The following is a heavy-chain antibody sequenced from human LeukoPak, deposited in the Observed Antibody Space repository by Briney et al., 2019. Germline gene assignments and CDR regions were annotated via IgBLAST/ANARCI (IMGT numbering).Heavy chain of an antibody. CDR3: ARDDYDQNYYYYMDV. Sequence: SVKVSCKASGGTFSSYAISWVRQAPGQGLEWMGGIIPIFGTANYAQKFQGRVTIPADESTSTAYMELSSLRSEDTAVYYCARDDYDQNYYYYMDVWGKGTTVTVSS. D-gene: IGHD4-17*01. CDR1: GGTFSSYA. V-gene: IGHV1-69*13. CDR2: IIPIFGTA. J-gene: IGHJ6*03.